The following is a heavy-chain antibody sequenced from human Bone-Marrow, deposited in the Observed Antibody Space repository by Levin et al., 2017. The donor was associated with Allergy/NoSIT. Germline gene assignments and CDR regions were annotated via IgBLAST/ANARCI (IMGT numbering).Heavy chain of an antibody. J-gene: IGHJ4*02. Sequence: SETLSLTCAVSGGSISSRSSYWGWVRQPPGKGLEWIGNIFYSASTYYNPSLKSRVTISVDTSKNQFSLKLTSVNDADTAVYYCARKGGIAVAGFDSWGLGTLVTVSS. CDR1: GGSISSRSSY. CDR2: IFYSAST. D-gene: IGHD6-19*01. CDR3: ARKGGIAVAGFDS. V-gene: IGHV4-39*01.